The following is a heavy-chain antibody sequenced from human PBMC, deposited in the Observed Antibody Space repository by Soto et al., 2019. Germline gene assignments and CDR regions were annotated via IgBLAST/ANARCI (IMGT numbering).Heavy chain of an antibody. CDR3: ARGGYSSTWSNLLDRSGLDV. CDR2: IVPLFRTT. V-gene: IGHV1-69*06. Sequence: QVQLVQSGAEAKKPGSSVKVSCKTSGGTFSSYAISWVRQAPGQGLEWMGGIVPLFRTTNYAQKFQGRVTITADTSTYIVYMELSGLRSGDTAVYYCARGGYSSTWSNLLDRSGLDVW. CDR1: GGTFSSYA. D-gene: IGHD6-13*01. J-gene: IGHJ6*01.